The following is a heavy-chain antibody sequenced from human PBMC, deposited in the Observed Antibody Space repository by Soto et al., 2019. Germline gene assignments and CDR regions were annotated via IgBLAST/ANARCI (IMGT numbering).Heavy chain of an antibody. CDR3: ASVSFRGYSSSWPWFDP. Sequence: QLQLQESGPGLVKPSETLSLTCTVSGGSISSSSYYWGWIRQPPGKGLEWIGSIYYSGSTYYNPSLKSRVTISVDTSTNRFSLKLSSVTAADTAVYYCASVSFRGYSSSWPWFDPWGQGTLVTVSS. V-gene: IGHV4-39*01. CDR1: GGSISSSSYY. J-gene: IGHJ5*02. D-gene: IGHD6-13*01. CDR2: IYYSGST.